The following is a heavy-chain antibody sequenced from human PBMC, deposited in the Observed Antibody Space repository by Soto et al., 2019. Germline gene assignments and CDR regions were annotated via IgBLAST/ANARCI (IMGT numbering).Heavy chain of an antibody. CDR3: ARGGWALVVVITTWAEYFQH. D-gene: IGHD3-22*01. J-gene: IGHJ1*01. CDR1: GYTFTGYY. V-gene: IGHV1-2*02. Sequence: QVQLVQPGAEVKKPGASVKVSCKASGYTFTGYYMHWVRQAPGQGLEWMGWINPNSGGTNYAQKFQGRVTMTRDTSISTAYMELSRLRSDDTAVYYCARGGWALVVVITTWAEYFQHWGQGTLVTVSS. CDR2: INPNSGGT.